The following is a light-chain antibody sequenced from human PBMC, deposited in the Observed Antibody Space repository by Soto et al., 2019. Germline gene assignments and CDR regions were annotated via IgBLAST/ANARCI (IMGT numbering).Light chain of an antibody. V-gene: IGKV1-39*01. Sequence: DIQMTQSPSSLSASVGDRVIITCRASQSISSHLNWYQQKPGKAPKLLIYAASSLQSGVPSRCSGSGSGTDFTRTISSLQPEDFATYYRQQSFSSRRTFGQGTKLEIK. CDR3: QQSFSSRRT. CDR2: AAS. J-gene: IGKJ2*02. CDR1: QSISSH.